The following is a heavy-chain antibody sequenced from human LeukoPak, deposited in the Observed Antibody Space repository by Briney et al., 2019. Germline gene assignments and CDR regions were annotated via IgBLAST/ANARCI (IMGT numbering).Heavy chain of an antibody. CDR2: ISYDGSNK. CDR3: ARAAWIQLWNAFDI. Sequence: GGSLRLSCAASGFTFDDHTMHWVRQGPGKGLEWVAVISYDGSNKYYADSVKGRFTISRDNSKNTLYLQMNSLRAEDTAVYYCARAAWIQLWNAFDIWGQGTMVTVSS. CDR1: GFTFDDHT. V-gene: IGHV3-30-3*01. D-gene: IGHD5-18*01. J-gene: IGHJ3*02.